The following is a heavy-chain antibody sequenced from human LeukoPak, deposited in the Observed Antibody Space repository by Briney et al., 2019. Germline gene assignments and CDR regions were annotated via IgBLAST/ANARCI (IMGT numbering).Heavy chain of an antibody. J-gene: IGHJ5*02. V-gene: IGHV1-2*02. CDR2: INPNSGGI. D-gene: IGHD3-10*01. Sequence: ASVKVSCKASGYTFTGYYMHWVRQAPGQGLEWMGWINPNSGGINYAQKFQGRVTMTRDTSISTAYMELSRLRSDDTAVYYCARALYYYGSGRYNWFDPWGQGTLVTVSS. CDR3: ARALYYYGSGRYNWFDP. CDR1: GYTFTGYY.